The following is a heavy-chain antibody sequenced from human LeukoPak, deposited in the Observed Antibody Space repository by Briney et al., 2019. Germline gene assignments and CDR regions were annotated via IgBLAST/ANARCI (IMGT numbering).Heavy chain of an antibody. Sequence: EASVKVSCKASGGTFSSYAISWVRQAPGQGLEWMGGIIPIFGTANYAQKFQGRVTITADKSTSTAYMELSSLRSEDTAVYYCASKGIAAAGTYYYYGMDVWGKGTTVTVSS. CDR1: GGTFSSYA. CDR2: IIPIFGTA. J-gene: IGHJ6*04. V-gene: IGHV1-69*06. D-gene: IGHD6-13*01. CDR3: ASKGIAAAGTYYYYGMDV.